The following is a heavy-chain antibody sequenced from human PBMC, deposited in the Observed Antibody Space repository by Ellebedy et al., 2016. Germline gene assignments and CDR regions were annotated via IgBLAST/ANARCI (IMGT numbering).Heavy chain of an antibody. D-gene: IGHD3-10*01. V-gene: IGHV3-13*01. Sequence: SVKGRFTISRENAKNSFYLQMNSLRAEDTAVYYCARDRDYYGSGSYFYYYYGMDVWGQGTTVTVSS. CDR3: ARDRDYYGSGSYFYYYYGMDV. J-gene: IGHJ6*02.